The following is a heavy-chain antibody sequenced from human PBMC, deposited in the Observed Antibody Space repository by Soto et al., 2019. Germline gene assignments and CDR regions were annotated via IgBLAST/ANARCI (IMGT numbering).Heavy chain of an antibody. V-gene: IGHV3-23*01. Sequence: GSLRLSCAASGFTFSSYAMSWVRQAPGKGLEWVSAISGSGGSTYYADSVKGRFTISRDNSKNTLYLQMNSLRAEDTAVYYCAKDRVVGAASYNWFDPWGQGTLVTVSS. CDR2: ISGSGGST. D-gene: IGHD1-26*01. J-gene: IGHJ5*02. CDR1: GFTFSSYA. CDR3: AKDRVVGAASYNWFDP.